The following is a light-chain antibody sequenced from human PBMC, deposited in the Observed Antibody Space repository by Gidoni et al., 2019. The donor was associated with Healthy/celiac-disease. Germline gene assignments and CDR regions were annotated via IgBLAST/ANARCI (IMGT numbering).Light chain of an antibody. V-gene: IGKV2-28*01. J-gene: IGKJ2*03. CDR3: MQALQTPGS. CDR1: PSLLHSNGYNY. Sequence: EIVMTQYPLSLHVTPGEPASISCRSSPSLLHSNGYNYLDWYLQKPGQAPQLLIYLGSNRASGVPYRFSGSGSGTDFTLTISRVEAEDFAVYYCMQALQTPGSFGQGTKLEIK. CDR2: LGS.